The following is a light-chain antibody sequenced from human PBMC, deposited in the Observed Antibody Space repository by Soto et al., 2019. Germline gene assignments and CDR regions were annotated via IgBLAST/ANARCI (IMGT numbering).Light chain of an antibody. CDR2: EVS. CDR1: SXDVGGYNY. Sequence: QSVLTQPPSASGSPGHSVTISCTGTSXDVGGYNYVSWYQQHPGKAPKLMIFEVSKRPSGVPDRFSGSKSGNTASLTVSGLQAEDEADYYCSSYAGGNDYVFGTGTRSPS. J-gene: IGLJ1*01. V-gene: IGLV2-8*01. CDR3: SSYAGGNDYV.